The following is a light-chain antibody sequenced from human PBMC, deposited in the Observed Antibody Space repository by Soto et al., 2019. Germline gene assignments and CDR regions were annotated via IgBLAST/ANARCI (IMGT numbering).Light chain of an antibody. J-gene: IGLJ1*01. V-gene: IGLV2-8*01. CDR1: SSDVGGYNY. Sequence: SALTQPRSVSGSPGQSVTISCTGTSSDVGGYNYVSWYQQHPGKAPKLMIYEVSKRPSGVPDRFSGSKSGNTASLTVSGLQAEDEADYYCSSYAGSNNFVFGTGTKVTVL. CDR2: EVS. CDR3: SSYAGSNNFV.